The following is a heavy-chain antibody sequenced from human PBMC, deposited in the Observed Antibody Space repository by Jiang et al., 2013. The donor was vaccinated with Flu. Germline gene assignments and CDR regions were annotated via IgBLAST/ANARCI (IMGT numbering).Heavy chain of an antibody. CDR3: AKDAGHNVGWHPSV. CDR1: GYTFTNFY. J-gene: IGHJ4*02. V-gene: IGHV1-2*02. D-gene: IGHD2-21*01. Sequence: QLVESRAEVQKPGASVKVSCKASGYTFTNFYLHWLRQARGQGLEWMGWLNPESGSTNIAQKFRGRVTMARDTSITTAYMELTSLRSDDTAVYYCAKDAGHNVGWHPSVWGQGTLVTVSS. CDR2: LNPESGST.